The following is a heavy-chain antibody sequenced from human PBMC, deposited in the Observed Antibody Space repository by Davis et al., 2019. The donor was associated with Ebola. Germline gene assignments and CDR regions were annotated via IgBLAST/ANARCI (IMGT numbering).Heavy chain of an antibody. CDR1: GFAASNTY. D-gene: IGHD6-19*01. CDR2: IYSDDSA. J-gene: IGHJ3*02. Sequence: GGSLTLSCAASGFAASNTYMSWVRQAPGQGLEWVSTIYSDDSAYYADSVRGRFTISRDPSKNTVFLQMNTLRVADTAVYSCARGVLIAGSGTGFAFDIWGQGTMVTVSS. V-gene: IGHV3-66*01. CDR3: ARGVLIAGSGTGFAFDI.